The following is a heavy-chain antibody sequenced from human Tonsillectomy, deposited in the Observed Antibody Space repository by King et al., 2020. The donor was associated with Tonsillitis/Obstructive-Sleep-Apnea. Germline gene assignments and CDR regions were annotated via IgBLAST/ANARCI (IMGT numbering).Heavy chain of an antibody. D-gene: IGHD3-10*01. CDR2: SYYSGST. CDR1: GGSISSYY. Sequence: QLQESGPGLVKPSETLSLTCTVSGGSISSYYWSWIRQPPGKGLEWIGYSYYSGSTNYNPSLKSRVTISVDTSKNQFSLKLSSVTAADTAVYYCARDRARFDPWGQGTLVTVSS. V-gene: IGHV4-59*01. J-gene: IGHJ5*02. CDR3: ARDRARFDP.